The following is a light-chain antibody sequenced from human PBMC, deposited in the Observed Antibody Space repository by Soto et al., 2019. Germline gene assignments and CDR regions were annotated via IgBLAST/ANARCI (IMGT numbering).Light chain of an antibody. V-gene: IGKV3-11*01. J-gene: IGKJ2*01. CDR2: GAS. CDR1: QSVSSY. Sequence: EIVLTQSPATLSLSPGERATLSCRARQSVSSYLAWYQQKPGQAPRLLIYGASNRATGIPARFSGSGSGTDFTLTISSLEPEDFAVYYCQQRSIWYTFGQGTKLEI. CDR3: QQRSIWYT.